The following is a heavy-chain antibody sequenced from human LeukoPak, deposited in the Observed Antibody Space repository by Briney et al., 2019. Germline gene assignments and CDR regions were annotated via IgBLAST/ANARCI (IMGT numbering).Heavy chain of an antibody. V-gene: IGHV3-74*01. CDR2: INSDGNST. CDR3: ARALAVAGTGGFDP. D-gene: IGHD6-19*01. CDR1: GFTFSSYW. J-gene: IGHJ5*02. Sequence: GGSLRLSCAASGFTFSSYWMHWVRQAPGKGLVWVSRINSDGNSTSYADSVKGRFTISRDNAKNTLYLQMNSLRAEDTAVYYCARALAVAGTGGFDPWGQGTLVTGSS.